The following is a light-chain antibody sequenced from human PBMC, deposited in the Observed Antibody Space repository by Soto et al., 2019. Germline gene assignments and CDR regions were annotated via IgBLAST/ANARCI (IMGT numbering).Light chain of an antibody. J-gene: IGKJ5*01. CDR3: NQYKDLPPIP. Sequence: EIVMTQSPATLSVSPGERATLYCRASQSVSSNLAWYQQKPGQAPRLLIYDASTRATVIPARFSGSGSGTEFTLTISRLQAEDFVVYYCNQYKDLPPIPFGQGTRLEIK. CDR1: QSVSSN. CDR2: DAS. V-gene: IGKV3-15*01.